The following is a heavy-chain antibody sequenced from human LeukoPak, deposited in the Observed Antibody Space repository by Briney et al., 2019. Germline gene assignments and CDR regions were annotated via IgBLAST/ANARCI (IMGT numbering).Heavy chain of an antibody. V-gene: IGHV4-61*02. CDR2: IYTSGST. CDR1: GGSISSGSYY. D-gene: IGHD3-22*01. Sequence: SQTLSLTCTVSGGSISSGSYYWSWIRQPAGKGLEWIGRIYTSGSTNYNPSLKSRVTISVDTSKNQFSLKLSSVTAADTAVYYCARESSYYAMIVGSYYYYMDVWGKGITVTISS. J-gene: IGHJ6*03. CDR3: ARESSYYAMIVGSYYYYMDV.